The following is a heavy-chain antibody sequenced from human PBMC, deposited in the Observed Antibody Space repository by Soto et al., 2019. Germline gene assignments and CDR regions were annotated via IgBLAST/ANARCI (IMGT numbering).Heavy chain of an antibody. CDR1: GGTFSSYT. V-gene: IGHV1-69*08. CDR3: ARDPSAYDLPAY. D-gene: IGHD5-12*01. J-gene: IGHJ4*02. Sequence: QVQLVQSGAEVKKPGSSVKVSCKASGGTFSSYTISWVRQAPGQGLEWMGRIIPILGIVNYAQKCQGRVTITADKSTSTAYMELSSLRSEDTAVYYCARDPSAYDLPAYWGQGTLVTVSS. CDR2: IIPILGIV.